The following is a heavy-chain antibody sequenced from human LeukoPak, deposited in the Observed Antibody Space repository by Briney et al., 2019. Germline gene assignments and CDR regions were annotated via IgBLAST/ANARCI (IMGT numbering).Heavy chain of an antibody. CDR2: IIPIFGTA. CDR3: ARDTEWFGESSYYGMDV. V-gene: IGHV1-69*13. D-gene: IGHD3-10*01. J-gene: IGHJ6*02. Sequence: GASVKVSCKASGGTFSSYAISWVRQAPAQGLEWMGGIIPIFGTANYAQKFQGRVTITADESTSTAYMELSSLRSEDTAVYYCARDTEWFGESSYYGMDVWGQGTTVTVSS. CDR1: GGTFSSYA.